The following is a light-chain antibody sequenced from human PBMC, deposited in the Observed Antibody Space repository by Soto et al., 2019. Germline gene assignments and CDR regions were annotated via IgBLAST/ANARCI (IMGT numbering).Light chain of an antibody. CDR1: QTAISDY. CDR3: QQGFT. CDR2: GPS. J-gene: IGKJ3*01. V-gene: IGKV3D-20*02. Sequence: SFLTQSPATLSLSPGERATVSCRASQTAISDYLAWYQQKPGQAPRLLIYGPSSRASGVPDRFSGSTSGTDFILTINRLEPEDFAVYYCQQGFTFGPGTRVD.